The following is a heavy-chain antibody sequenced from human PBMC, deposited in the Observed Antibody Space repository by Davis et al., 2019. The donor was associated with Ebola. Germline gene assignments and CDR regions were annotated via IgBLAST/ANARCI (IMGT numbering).Heavy chain of an antibody. CDR1: GGSFSGYY. CDR2: INHSGST. V-gene: IGHV4-34*01. J-gene: IGHJ4*02. Sequence: SQTLSLTCAVYGGSFSGYYWSWIRQPPGKGLEWIGEINHSGSTNYNPSLKSRVTISVDTSKNQFSLKLSSVTAADTAVYYCARDRDSSGWRLDYWGQGTLVTVSS. D-gene: IGHD6-19*01. CDR3: ARDRDSSGWRLDY.